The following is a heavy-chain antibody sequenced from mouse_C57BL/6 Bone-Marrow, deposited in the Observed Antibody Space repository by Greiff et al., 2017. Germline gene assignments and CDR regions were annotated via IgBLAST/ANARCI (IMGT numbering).Heavy chain of an antibody. Sequence: QVQLQQSGAELVRPGTSVKVSCKASGYAFTNYLIEWVKQRPGQGLEWIGVINPGSGGTTYNEKFKGKATLTADKSSSTAYMQLSSLTSEDSAVYCCALTGHWYFDVWGTGTTVTVSS. D-gene: IGHD4-1*01. CDR3: ALTGHWYFDV. CDR1: GYAFTNYL. V-gene: IGHV1-54*01. CDR2: INPGSGGT. J-gene: IGHJ1*03.